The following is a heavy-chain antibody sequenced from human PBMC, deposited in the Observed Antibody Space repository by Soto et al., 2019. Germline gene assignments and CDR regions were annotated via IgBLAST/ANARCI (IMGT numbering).Heavy chain of an antibody. CDR2: INSDGSST. V-gene: IGHV3-74*01. CDR3: ASPLAGYCSSTSCYVSVFPDY. J-gene: IGHJ4*02. D-gene: IGHD2-2*01. CDR1: GFTFSSYW. Sequence: PGGSLRLSCAASGFTFSSYWMHWVRQAPGKGLVWVSRINSDGSSTSYADSVKGRFTISRDNAKNTLYLQMNSLRAEDTAVYYCASPLAGYCSSTSCYVSVFPDYWGQGTLVTVSS.